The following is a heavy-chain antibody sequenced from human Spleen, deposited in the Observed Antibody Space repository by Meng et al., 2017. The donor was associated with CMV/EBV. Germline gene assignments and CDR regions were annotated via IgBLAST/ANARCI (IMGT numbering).Heavy chain of an antibody. J-gene: IGHJ6*02. V-gene: IGHV3-74*01. Sequence: GESLKISCTASAFTFSSYWMHWVRQAPGKELVWVSRINSDGRTTSYADSVKGRFTISRDNAKDTLYLQMNSLRAEDTAVYYCAIWSIAARDGMDVWGQGTTVTVSS. CDR1: AFTFSSYW. D-gene: IGHD6-6*01. CDR2: INSDGRTT. CDR3: AIWSIAARDGMDV.